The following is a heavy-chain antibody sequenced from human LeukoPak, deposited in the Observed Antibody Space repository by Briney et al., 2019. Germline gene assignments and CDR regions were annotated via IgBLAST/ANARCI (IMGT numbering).Heavy chain of an antibody. Sequence: GGSLRLSCAASGFTFDDYGMSWVRQAPGKGLEWVSGINWNGDSTGYADSVKGRFTISRDNAKNSLYLQMNSLRAEDTAVYYCARGGNYDILTGRLYWGQGTPVTVSS. D-gene: IGHD3-9*01. CDR2: INWNGDST. CDR3: ARGGNYDILTGRLY. CDR1: GFTFDDYG. J-gene: IGHJ4*02. V-gene: IGHV3-20*04.